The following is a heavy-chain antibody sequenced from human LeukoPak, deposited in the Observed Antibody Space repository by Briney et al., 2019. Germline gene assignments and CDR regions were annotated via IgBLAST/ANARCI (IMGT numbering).Heavy chain of an antibody. V-gene: IGHV3-66*01. D-gene: IGHD5-12*01. J-gene: IGHJ4*02. Sequence: GGSLRLSCAASGFTVRNNYMSWVRQAPGKGLEWVSLIYSGGSTYYADSVKGRFTISRDNSNNTVYLQMNSLRAEDTAVYYCARARGYSAYVDQWGQGTLVTVSS. CDR3: ARARGYSAYVDQ. CDR1: GFTVRNNY. CDR2: IYSGGST.